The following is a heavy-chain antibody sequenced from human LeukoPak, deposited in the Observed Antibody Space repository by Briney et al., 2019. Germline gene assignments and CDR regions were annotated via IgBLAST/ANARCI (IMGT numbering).Heavy chain of an antibody. J-gene: IGHJ4*02. CDR2: IYYSGST. CDR1: GGSISSSSYY. CDR3: ARSPAGVGFFDY. V-gene: IGHV4-39*07. Sequence: KPSETLSLTCTVSGGSISSSSYYWGWIRQPPGKGLEWIGSIYYSGSTYYNPSLKSRVTISVDTSKNQFSLKLSSVTAADTAVYYCARSPAGVGFFDYWGQGTLVTVSS. D-gene: IGHD2-15*01.